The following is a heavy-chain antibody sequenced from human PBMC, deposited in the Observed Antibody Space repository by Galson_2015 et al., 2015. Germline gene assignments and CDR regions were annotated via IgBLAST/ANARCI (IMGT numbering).Heavy chain of an antibody. CDR3: ARAGGDFYYYMDV. V-gene: IGHV3-21*01. J-gene: IGHJ6*03. Sequence: SLRLSCAASGFTFSSYRMIWVCQAPGKGLEWVSSITSSSTYIYYADSVTGRFTISRDNAKDSLFLQMSDLRAEDTAVYYCARAGGDFYYYMDVWGKGTTVTVSS. CDR1: GFTFSSYR. CDR2: ITSSSTYI.